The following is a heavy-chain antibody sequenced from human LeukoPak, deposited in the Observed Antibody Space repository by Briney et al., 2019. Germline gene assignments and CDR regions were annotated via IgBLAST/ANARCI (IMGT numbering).Heavy chain of an antibody. J-gene: IGHJ4*02. D-gene: IGHD3-22*01. CDR3: ARDTGWLLLRGVIDY. CDR1: GGSISSSSYY. V-gene: IGHV4-39*07. Sequence: PSETLSLTCTVSGGSISSSSYYWGWIRQPPGKGLEWIGSIYHSGSTYYNPSLKSRVTISVDTSKNQFSLKLSSVTAADTAVYYCARDTGWLLLRGVIDYWGQGTLVTVSS. CDR2: IYHSGST.